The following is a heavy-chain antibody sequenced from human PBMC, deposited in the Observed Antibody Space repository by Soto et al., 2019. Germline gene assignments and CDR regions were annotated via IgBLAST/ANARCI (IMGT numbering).Heavy chain of an antibody. J-gene: IGHJ3*02. CDR1: GGSISSGGYS. V-gene: IGHV4-30-2*01. CDR2: IYHSGST. CDR3: ARVWGYSYGLASDI. D-gene: IGHD5-18*01. Sequence: SETLSLTCAVSGGSISSGGYSWSWIRQPPGKGLEWIGYIYHSGSTYYNPSLKSRVTISVDRSKSQFSLKLSSVTAADTAVYYCARVWGYSYGLASDIWGQGTMVNVSS.